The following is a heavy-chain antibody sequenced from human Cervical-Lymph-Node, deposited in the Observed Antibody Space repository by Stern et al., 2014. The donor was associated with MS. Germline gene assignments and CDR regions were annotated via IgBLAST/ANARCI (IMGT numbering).Heavy chain of an antibody. D-gene: IGHD4-17*01. J-gene: IGHJ4*02. Sequence: VQLVQSGVEVKKPGESLKISCKVSENIFSNFWIGWLRQMPGKGLEYVGIIYPDDSDTKSSPSFEGQVPISADKSINTAYLHWSSLKASDTAIYYCARHYGYYFDFWGQGTLVTVSS. CDR1: ENIFSNFW. CDR3: ARHYGYYFDF. CDR2: IYPDDSDT. V-gene: IGHV5-51*01.